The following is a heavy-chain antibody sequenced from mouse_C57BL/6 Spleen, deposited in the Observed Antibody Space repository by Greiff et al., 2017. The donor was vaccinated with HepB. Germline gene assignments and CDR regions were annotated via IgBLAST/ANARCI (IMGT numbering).Heavy chain of an antibody. CDR3: ARWDSSGYVTY. J-gene: IGHJ3*01. Sequence: VQLQQPGAELVRPGSSVKLSCKASGYTFTSYWMHWVKQRPIQGLEWIGNIDPSDSETHYNQKFKDKATLTVDKSSSTAYMQLSSLTSEDSAVYYCARWDSSGYVTYWGQGTLVTVSA. CDR1: GYTFTSYW. D-gene: IGHD3-2*02. CDR2: IDPSDSET. V-gene: IGHV1-52*01.